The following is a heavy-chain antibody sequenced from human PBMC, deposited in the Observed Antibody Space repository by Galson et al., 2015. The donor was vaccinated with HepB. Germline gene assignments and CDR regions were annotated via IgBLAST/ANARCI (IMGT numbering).Heavy chain of an antibody. CDR3: ARVDRLTVYDTCGYYVY. CDR1: GFPFSDYH. CDR2: ISSGSSYT. Sequence: SLRLSCAASGFPFSDYHMSWIRRPPGKGLEWVSDISSGSSYTDYADSVKGRYTISRDNTKNSVSLHMNSLRAEDTAVYFCARVDRLTVYDTCGYYVYWGQGALVTVSS. V-gene: IGHV3-11*05. J-gene: IGHJ4*02. D-gene: IGHD3-22*01.